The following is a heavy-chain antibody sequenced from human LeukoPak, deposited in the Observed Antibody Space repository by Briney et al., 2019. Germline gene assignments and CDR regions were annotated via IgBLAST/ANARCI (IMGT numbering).Heavy chain of an antibody. D-gene: IGHD1-7*01. Sequence: GGSLRLSSAASGFSFSDYGMLWVRQAPGKGLEWVALIRDNGNDKYYDDSVKGRFTISRDNSKNTLYLQMNSLRAEDTAVYYCAKRGDWNSRYSYYYYMDVWGKGTTVTVSS. V-gene: IGHV3-30*02. J-gene: IGHJ6*03. CDR2: IRDNGNDK. CDR1: GFSFSDYG. CDR3: AKRGDWNSRYSYYYYMDV.